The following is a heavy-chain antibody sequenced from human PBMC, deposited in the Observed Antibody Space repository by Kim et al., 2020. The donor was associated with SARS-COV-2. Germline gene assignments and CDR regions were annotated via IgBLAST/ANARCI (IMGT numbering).Heavy chain of an antibody. V-gene: IGHV3-23*01. CDR3: AKVMIAGIGLLWFGEEYYFDY. CDR1: GFTFSSYA. D-gene: IGHD3-10*01. Sequence: GGSLRLSCAASGFTFSSYAMSWVRQAPGKGLEWVSAISGSGGSTYYADSVKGRFTISRDNAKNPLYLQMNSLRAEDTAVYYWAKVMIAGIGLLWFGEEYYFDYWGQGTLFSVSS. J-gene: IGHJ4*02. CDR2: ISGSGGST.